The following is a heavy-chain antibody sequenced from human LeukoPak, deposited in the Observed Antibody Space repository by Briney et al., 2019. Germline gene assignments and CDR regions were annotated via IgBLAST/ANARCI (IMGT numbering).Heavy chain of an antibody. D-gene: IGHD6-19*01. CDR3: AKVFQISGWLLPYDP. CDR2: ISGSGGST. Sequence: PGGSLRLSCAASGFTFSSYAMSWVRQAPRKGLEWVSSISGSGGSTYYADSVKGRFTIFRDNSKNTLYLQMTSLRAEDTAVYYCAKVFQISGWLLPYDPWGQGTLVTVSS. V-gene: IGHV3-23*01. CDR1: GFTFSSYA. J-gene: IGHJ5*02.